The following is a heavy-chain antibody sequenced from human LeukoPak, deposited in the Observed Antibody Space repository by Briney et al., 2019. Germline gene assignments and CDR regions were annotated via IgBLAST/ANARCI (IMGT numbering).Heavy chain of an antibody. D-gene: IGHD2-21*02. CDR1: GFTFSSYA. CDR3: AKDRNIVVVTAIFDY. Sequence: GGSLRLSCAASGFTFSSYAMSWVRQAPGKGLEWVSAISGSGGSTYYADSVKGRFTISRDNSKNTLYLRMNSLRAEDTAVYYCAKDRNIVVVTAIFDYWGQGTLVTVSS. V-gene: IGHV3-23*01. J-gene: IGHJ4*02. CDR2: ISGSGGST.